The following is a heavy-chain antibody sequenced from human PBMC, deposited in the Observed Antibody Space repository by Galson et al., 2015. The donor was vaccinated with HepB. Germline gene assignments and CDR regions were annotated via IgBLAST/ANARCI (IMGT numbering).Heavy chain of an antibody. CDR3: AKDVGPVAGIAAANRNFGIDY. D-gene: IGHD6-13*01. J-gene: IGHJ4*02. CDR2: ISYDGSNK. CDR1: GFTFSSYG. V-gene: IGHV3-30*18. Sequence: SLRLSCAASGFTFSSYGMHWVRQAPGKGLEWVAVISYDGSNKYYADSVKGRFTISRDNSKNTLYLQMNSLRAEDTAVYYCAKDVGPVAGIAAANRNFGIDYWGQGTLVTVSS.